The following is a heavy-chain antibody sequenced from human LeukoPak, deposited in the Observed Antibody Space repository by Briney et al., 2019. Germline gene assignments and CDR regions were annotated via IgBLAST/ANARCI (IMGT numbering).Heavy chain of an antibody. CDR3: ARGIAVAGTYFQH. CDR2: INHSGST. J-gene: IGHJ1*01. V-gene: IGHV4-34*01. Sequence: SETLSLTCAVYGGSFSGYYWSWIRQPPGKGLEWIGEINHSGSTNYNPSLKSRVTISVDTSKNQFSLKLSSVTAADTAVYYCARGIAVAGTYFQHWGQGILVTVSS. D-gene: IGHD6-19*01. CDR1: GGSFSGYY.